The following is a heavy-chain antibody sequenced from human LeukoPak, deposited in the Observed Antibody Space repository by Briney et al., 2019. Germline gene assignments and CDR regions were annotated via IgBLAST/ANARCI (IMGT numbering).Heavy chain of an antibody. CDR2: ISCDGSNK. J-gene: IGHJ4*02. CDR3: ARDNRYSSGPFDY. V-gene: IGHV3-30*04. CDR1: GFTFSSYA. D-gene: IGHD6-19*01. Sequence: PGGSLRLSCAASGFTFSSYAMHWVRQAPGKGLEWVAVISCDGSNKYYADSVKGRFTISRDNSKNTLYLQMNSLRAEDTAVYYCARDNRYSSGPFDYWGQGTLVTVSS.